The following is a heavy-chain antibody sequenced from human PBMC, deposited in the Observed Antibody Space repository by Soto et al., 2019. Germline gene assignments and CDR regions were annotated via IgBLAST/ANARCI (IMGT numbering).Heavy chain of an antibody. D-gene: IGHD1-26*01. V-gene: IGHV3-21*06. Sequence: EVQVVESGGGLVKPGGALRPSCTFAFSMYSTNWVRQAPGKGLEWVASISSGSAYIKYAESVKGRFTISRDNAKNSLHPQMNSLRAEDTAIYHCASEQGGSYDSWFDPSGQGTLVTVSS. CDR3: ASEQGGSYDSWFDP. CDR1: AFSMYS. J-gene: IGHJ5*02. CDR2: ISSGSAYI.